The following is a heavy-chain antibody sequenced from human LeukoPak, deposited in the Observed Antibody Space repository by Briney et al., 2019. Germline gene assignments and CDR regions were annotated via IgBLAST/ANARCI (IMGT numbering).Heavy chain of an antibody. CDR3: ARGWELESPGAFDI. D-gene: IGHD1-26*01. CDR2: IYYSVST. CDR1: GGSISSSSYY. Sequence: SETLSLTCSVSGGSISSSSYYWGWIRQPPGKGLEWIGTIYYSVSTYSNPSLKSRVTISVDTSKNQFSLKLSSVTAADTAMYYCARGWELESPGAFDIWGQGTMVTVSS. J-gene: IGHJ3*02. V-gene: IGHV4-39*07.